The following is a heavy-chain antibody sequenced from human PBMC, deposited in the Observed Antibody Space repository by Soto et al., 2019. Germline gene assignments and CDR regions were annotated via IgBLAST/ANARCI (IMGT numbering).Heavy chain of an antibody. CDR2: IYHGGTT. J-gene: IGHJ4*02. Sequence: EQLQESGPGLVKPSGTLSLTCVVSRGSMSTGDWFSWVRQPPGKGLGWIGEIYHGGTTHYKPSLRSRVTISLEKSKNQFSLELSFVTAADTAVYYCAKNALGGFDWWGQGTLVTVSS. D-gene: IGHD1-26*01. CDR1: RGSMSTGDW. V-gene: IGHV4-4*02. CDR3: AKNALGGFDW.